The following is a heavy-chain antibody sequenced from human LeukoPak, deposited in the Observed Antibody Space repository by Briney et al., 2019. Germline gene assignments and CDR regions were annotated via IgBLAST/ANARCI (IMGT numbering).Heavy chain of an antibody. CDR2: IAPSGDT. CDR3: ARVNRVGANGAFDI. J-gene: IGHJ3*02. V-gene: IGHV3-13*01. CDR1: GFTLSIYD. Sequence: GGSLRLSCAASGFTLSIYDMHWVRQPTGKGLEWVSAIAPSGDTYYPGSVKGRFTISRENAKNSLYLEMNSLRAGDTAVYYCARVNRVGANGAFDIWGQGTKVTVSS. D-gene: IGHD1-26*01.